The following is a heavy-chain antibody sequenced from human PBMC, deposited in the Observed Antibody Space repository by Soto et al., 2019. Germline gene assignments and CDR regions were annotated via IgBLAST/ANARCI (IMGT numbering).Heavy chain of an antibody. CDR2: ISYDGSTR. CDR3: AKQFSGWSYYFDY. CDR1: GFTFSTNA. D-gene: IGHD6-19*01. V-gene: IGHV3-30-3*02. J-gene: IGHJ4*02. Sequence: QVQLVESGGGGVQPGRSLRLSCAASGFTFSTNAMHWVRQAPGKGLEWVAVISYDGSTRYYADSMKGRFTISRDNSKNTLYLQMNNLRAEDTAVYYCAKQFSGWSYYFDYWGQGTLVTVSS.